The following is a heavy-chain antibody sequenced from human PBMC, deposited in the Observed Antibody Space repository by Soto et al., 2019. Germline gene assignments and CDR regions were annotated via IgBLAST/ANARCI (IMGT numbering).Heavy chain of an antibody. Sequence: SETLSLTCAVYGGSFSGYYWSWVRQPPGKGLEWIGEINHSGSTNYNPSLKSRVTISVDTSKNQFSLKLSSVTAADTAVYYCARGKLSDYVWGSYRYHFDYWGQGTVVTVS. J-gene: IGHJ4*02. V-gene: IGHV4-34*01. CDR2: INHSGST. CDR3: ARGKLSDYVWGSYRYHFDY. CDR1: GGSFSGYY. D-gene: IGHD3-16*02.